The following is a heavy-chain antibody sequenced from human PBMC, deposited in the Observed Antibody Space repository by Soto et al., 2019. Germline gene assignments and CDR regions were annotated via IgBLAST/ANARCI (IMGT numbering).Heavy chain of an antibody. V-gene: IGHV1-8*01. CDR2: MNPGIGNT. Sequence: ASVNVSCKASGYTFTTYEINWVRQATGQGLEWMGWMNPGIGNTGYAHKFQGRVTMTRNISISTAYMELSRLGSDETAIYYCARMASSGSLNWFDPWGKGNIVTVSS. CDR3: ARMASSGSLNWFDP. CDR1: GYTFTTYE. D-gene: IGHD3-10*01. J-gene: IGHJ5*02.